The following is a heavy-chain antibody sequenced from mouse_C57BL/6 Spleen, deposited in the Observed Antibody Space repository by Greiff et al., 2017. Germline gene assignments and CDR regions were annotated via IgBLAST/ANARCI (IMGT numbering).Heavy chain of an antibody. Sequence: QVQLQQSGAELVKPGASVKISCKASGYAFSSYWMNWVKQRPGKGLEWIGQIYPGDGDTNYNGKFKGKATLTADKSSSTAYMQLSSLTSEDSAVYFCARNPRTTVGAPYFDYWGQGTTLTVSS. D-gene: IGHD1-1*01. CDR1: GYAFSSYW. CDR3: ARNPRTTVGAPYFDY. CDR2: IYPGDGDT. J-gene: IGHJ2*01. V-gene: IGHV1-80*01.